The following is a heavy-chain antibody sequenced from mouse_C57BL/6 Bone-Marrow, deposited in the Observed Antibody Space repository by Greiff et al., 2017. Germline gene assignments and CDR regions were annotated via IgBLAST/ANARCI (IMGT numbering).Heavy chain of an antibody. V-gene: IGHV1-15*01. J-gene: IGHJ3*01. CDR3: LCKGHYYPGWFAY. D-gene: IGHD1-1*01. CDR2: IDPETGGT. CDR1: GYTFTDYE. Sequence: VQGVESGAELVRPGASVTLSCKASGYTFTDYEMHWVKQTPVHGLEWIGAIDPETGGTAYNQKFKGKAILTADKSSSTAYMELRSLTSEDSAVYYCLCKGHYYPGWFAYWGQGTLVTVSA.